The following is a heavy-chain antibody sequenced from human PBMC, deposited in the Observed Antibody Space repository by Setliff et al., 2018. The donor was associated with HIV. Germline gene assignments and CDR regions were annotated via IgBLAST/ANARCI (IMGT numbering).Heavy chain of an antibody. J-gene: IGHJ4*02. CDR3: ARGKDDNFWSCYSNSVIVV. V-gene: IGHV4-61*02. Sequence: LSLTCTVSGGSISSGTYYWSWIRQPAGKGLEWIGRVYASGSTNYNPSLKSRVTILVDTSKNQLSLKLSSVTAADTAVYYCARGKDDNFWSCYSNSVIVVWGQGIPVTVSS. CDR1: GGSISSGTYY. D-gene: IGHD2-15*01. CDR2: VYASGST.